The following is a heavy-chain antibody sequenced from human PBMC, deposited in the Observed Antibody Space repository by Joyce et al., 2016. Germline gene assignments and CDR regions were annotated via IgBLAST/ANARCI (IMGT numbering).Heavy chain of an antibody. CDR2: IWNDGSNE. CDR3: ARDQGPHIVAVGGATPYFAMDV. CDR1: GFTFRNYC. D-gene: IGHD2-15*01. J-gene: IGHJ6*02. Sequence: QVQLVESGGGVVQPGGSLRLSCAASGFTFRNYCMHWVRQAPGKGLEWVAGIWNDGSNEYYADSVKGRFTISRDNSKNTQYLQMNSLRVEDTAMYYCARDQGPHIVAVGGATPYFAMDVWGQGTAVTVSS. V-gene: IGHV3-33*01.